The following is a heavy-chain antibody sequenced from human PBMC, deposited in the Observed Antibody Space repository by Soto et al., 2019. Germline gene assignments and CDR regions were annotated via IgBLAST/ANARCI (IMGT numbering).Heavy chain of an antibody. V-gene: IGHV1-2*04. CDR3: ARVNSSGWYGLDY. D-gene: IGHD6-19*01. J-gene: IGHJ4*02. Sequence: VASVKVSCKASGYTFTGYYMHWVRQAPGQGLEWMGWINPNSGGTNYAQKFQGWVTMTRDTSISTAYMELSRLRSDDTAVYYCARVNSSGWYGLDYWGQGTLVTVS. CDR1: GYTFTGYY. CDR2: INPNSGGT.